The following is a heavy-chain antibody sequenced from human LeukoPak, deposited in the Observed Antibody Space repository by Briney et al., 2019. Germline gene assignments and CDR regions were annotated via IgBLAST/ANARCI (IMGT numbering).Heavy chain of an antibody. CDR3: ARDRSGGGTTGPFDY. D-gene: IGHD1-7*01. V-gene: IGHV7-4-1*02. J-gene: IGHJ4*02. Sequence: ASVNVSCKASGYTFSTYAINWVRQAPGQGLEWMGWINTNTGNPTYAQGFTGRFVFSLDTSVSTADLQISSLKAEDTAVYYCARDRSGGGTTGPFDYWGQGTLVTVSS. CDR1: GYTFSTYA. CDR2: INTNTGNP.